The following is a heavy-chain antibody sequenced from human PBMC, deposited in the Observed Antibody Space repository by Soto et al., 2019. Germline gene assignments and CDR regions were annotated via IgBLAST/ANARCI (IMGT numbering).Heavy chain of an antibody. J-gene: IGHJ6*02. Sequence: GGSLRLSCAASGFTFSSYAMSWVRQAPGKGLEWVSGISGSGDSTYYADSVKGRFTISRDNSKNTLYLQMNSLRAEDTAVYYCAKGRSYYYYYGVDVWGQGTTVTVSS. CDR1: GFTFSSYA. CDR2: ISGSGDST. V-gene: IGHV3-23*01. CDR3: AKGRSYYYYYGVDV.